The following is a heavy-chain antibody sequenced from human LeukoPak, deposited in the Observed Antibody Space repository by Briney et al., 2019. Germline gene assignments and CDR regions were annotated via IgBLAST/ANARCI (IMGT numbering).Heavy chain of an antibody. V-gene: IGHV1-2*02. CDR2: INPNSGGT. CDR1: GYTFTDYY. CDR3: AREGPIVGATHLVDF. D-gene: IGHD1-26*01. Sequence: ASVKVSCKASGYTFTDYYMHWVRQAPGQGLEWMGWINPNSGGTNYAQKFQGRVTMTRDTSISTAYMELSRLRSDDTAVYYCAREGPIVGATHLVDFWGQGTLVTVSS. J-gene: IGHJ4*02.